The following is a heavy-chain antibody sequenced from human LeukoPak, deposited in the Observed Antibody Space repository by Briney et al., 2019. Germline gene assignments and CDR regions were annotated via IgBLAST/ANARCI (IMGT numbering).Heavy chain of an antibody. D-gene: IGHD2-2*01. Sequence: SETLSLTCAVSGYSISSGYYWGWIRQPPGKGLEWIGSIYHSGSTYYNPSLKSRVTISVDTSKNQFSLKLSSVTAADTDVYYCARLAASSCNFDYWGQGTLVTVSS. J-gene: IGHJ4*02. CDR2: IYHSGST. V-gene: IGHV4-38-2*01. CDR3: ARLAASSCNFDY. CDR1: GYSISSGYY.